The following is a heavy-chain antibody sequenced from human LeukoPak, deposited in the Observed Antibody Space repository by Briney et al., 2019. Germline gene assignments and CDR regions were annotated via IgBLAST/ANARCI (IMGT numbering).Heavy chain of an antibody. V-gene: IGHV1-69*04. CDR1: GGTFSSYA. Sequence: SVKVSCKVSGGTFSSYAISWVRQAPGQGLEWMGRIIPIFGIANYARKFQGRVTITADKSTSTAYMELSSLRSEDTAVYYCARSATYCSGGSCYWFDPWGQGTLVTVSS. CDR3: ARSATYCSGGSCYWFDP. D-gene: IGHD2-15*01. CDR2: IIPIFGIA. J-gene: IGHJ5*02.